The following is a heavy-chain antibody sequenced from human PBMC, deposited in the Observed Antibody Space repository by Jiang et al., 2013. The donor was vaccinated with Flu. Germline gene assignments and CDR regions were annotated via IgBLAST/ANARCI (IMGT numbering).Heavy chain of an antibody. Sequence: GAEVKKPGASVKVSCKASGYTFTSYYMHWVRQAPGQGLEWMGIINPSGGSTSYAQKFQGRVTMTRDTSTSTVYMELSSLRSEDTAVYYCARDLKYYYGSGSYRPQLPNDYWGQGTLVTVSS. CDR1: GYTFTSYY. CDR2: INPSGGST. CDR3: ARDLKYYYGSGSYRPQLPNDY. J-gene: IGHJ4*02. V-gene: IGHV1-46*01. D-gene: IGHD3-10*01.